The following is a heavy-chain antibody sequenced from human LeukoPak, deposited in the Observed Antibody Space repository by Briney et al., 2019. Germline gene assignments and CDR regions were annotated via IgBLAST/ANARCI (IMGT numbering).Heavy chain of an antibody. CDR1: GFTFTAYG. Sequence: RASVKVSCKTSGFTFTAYGIAWVRQAPGHGLEWMGWITTYNGNTNYAQTFQGRVTVTTDTSTGTASIELSSLRFDDTAVYSSTRGLPMATTYYFDHWGQGTLVTVAS. J-gene: IGHJ4*02. D-gene: IGHD5-12*01. CDR3: TRGLPMATTYYFDH. V-gene: IGHV1-18*01. CDR2: ITTYNGNT.